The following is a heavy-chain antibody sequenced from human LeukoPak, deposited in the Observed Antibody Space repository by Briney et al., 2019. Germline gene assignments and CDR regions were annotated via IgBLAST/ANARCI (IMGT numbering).Heavy chain of an antibody. CDR2: ISSSSSTI. J-gene: IGHJ6*03. CDR3: ARDYVAYYYYYMDV. D-gene: IGHD3-16*01. CDR1: GFTFSTYS. Sequence: GGSLRLSCAASGFTFSTYSMNWVRQAPGKGLEWVSCISSSSSTIYYADSVKGRFTISRDNAKNSLYLQMNSLRAEDTAVYFCARDYVAYYYYYMDVWGKGTTVTVSS. V-gene: IGHV3-48*04.